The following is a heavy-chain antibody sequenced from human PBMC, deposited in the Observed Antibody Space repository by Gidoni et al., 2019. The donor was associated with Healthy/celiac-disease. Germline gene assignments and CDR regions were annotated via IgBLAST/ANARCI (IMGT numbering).Heavy chain of an antibody. J-gene: IGHJ4*02. CDR2: ISSSSSYI. V-gene: IGHV3-21*01. Sequence: EVQLVESGGGLVKPGGSLRLSCAASGFTFSSYSMNWVRQAPGKGLEWVSSISSSSSYIYYADSVKGRFTISRDNAKNSLYLQMNSLRAEDTAVYYCARDHLSPTNYYDSSGYLDYWGQGTLVTVSS. CDR1: GFTFSSYS. D-gene: IGHD3-22*01. CDR3: ARDHLSPTNYYDSSGYLDY.